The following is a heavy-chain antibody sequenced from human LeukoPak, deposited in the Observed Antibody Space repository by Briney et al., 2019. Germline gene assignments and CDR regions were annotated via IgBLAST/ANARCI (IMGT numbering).Heavy chain of an antibody. CDR1: GYTFTTYA. J-gene: IGHJ4*02. V-gene: IGHV1-3*01. CDR2: INAGNGNT. D-gene: IGHD6-13*01. CDR3: ARDRTAGTDYFDY. Sequence: ASVKVSCKASGYTFTTYAMHWVRQAPGQRLEWMGWINAGNGNTKYSQKFQGRVTITRDTSANTAYMELSSLRSEDTAVYYCARDRTAGTDYFDYWGQGTLVAVSS.